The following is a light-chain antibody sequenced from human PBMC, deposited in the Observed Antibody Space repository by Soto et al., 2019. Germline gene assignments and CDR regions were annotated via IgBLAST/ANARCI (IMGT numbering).Light chain of an antibody. Sequence: EIVMTQTPLSLSVTPGQPASISFKSSQSLLHSDGKTYLFWYLQKPGQPPQLLIYEVSNRFSGVPDRFSGSGSGTDFTLTISSLQPEDFATYYCQQSYSTLTWTFGQGTKVDIK. CDR1: QSLLHSDGKTY. J-gene: IGKJ1*01. CDR2: EVS. V-gene: IGKV2D-29*01. CDR3: QQSYSTLTWT.